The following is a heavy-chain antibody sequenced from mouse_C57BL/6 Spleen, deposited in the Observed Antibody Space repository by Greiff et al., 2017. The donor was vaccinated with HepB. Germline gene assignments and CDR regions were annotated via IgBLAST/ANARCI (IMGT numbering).Heavy chain of an antibody. CDR3: ARDGSNYPHYYAMDY. V-gene: IGHV1-19*01. J-gene: IGHJ4*01. CDR1: GYTFTDYY. CDR2: INPYNGGT. D-gene: IGHD1-1*01. Sequence: EVQLQQSGPVLVKPGASVKMSCKASGYTFTDYYMNWVKQSHGKSLEWIGVINPYNGGTSYNQKFKGKATLTVDKSSSTAYMELNSLTSEDSAVYYCARDGSNYPHYYAMDYWGQGTSVTVSS.